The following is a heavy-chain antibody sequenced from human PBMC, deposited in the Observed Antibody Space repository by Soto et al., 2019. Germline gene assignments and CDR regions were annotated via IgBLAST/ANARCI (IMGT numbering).Heavy chain of an antibody. CDR3: ARENVGGSSLDSYYGMDV. CDR2: IIPFLDIT. Sequence: QVQLVQSGAEVKKPGSSVKVSCEASGGTFSSYSINWVRQATGQGLEWMGRIIPFLDITSYSQKLQGRVRITADKSTRTGYLELSSLRSEDTSVDYCARENVGGSSLDSYYGMDVWGQGTTVTVS. J-gene: IGHJ6*02. D-gene: IGHD2-15*01. CDR1: GGTFSSYS. V-gene: IGHV1-69*04.